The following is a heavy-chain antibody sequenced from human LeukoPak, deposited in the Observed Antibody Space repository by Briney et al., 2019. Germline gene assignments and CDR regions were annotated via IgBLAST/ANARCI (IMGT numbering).Heavy chain of an antibody. Sequence: PSETLSLTCTVSGGSTSSYYWSWIRQPPGRGLEWIGYIYYSGSTNYNPSLKSRVTISVDTSKNQFSLKLSSVTAADTAVYYCARDLVVVPAAGPYYHYYGMDVWGQGTTVTVSS. CDR3: ARDLVVVPAAGPYYHYYGMDV. D-gene: IGHD2-2*01. J-gene: IGHJ6*02. CDR2: IYYSGST. CDR1: GGSTSSYY. V-gene: IGHV4-59*01.